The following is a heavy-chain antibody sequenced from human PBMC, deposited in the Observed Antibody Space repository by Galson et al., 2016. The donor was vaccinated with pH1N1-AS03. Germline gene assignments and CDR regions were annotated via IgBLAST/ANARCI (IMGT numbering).Heavy chain of an antibody. V-gene: IGHV1-3*01. CDR1: GYTFTNYA. J-gene: IGHJ4*02. D-gene: IGHD3-22*01. CDR2: INADNTDT. CDR3: ARTNYYHSSGDY. Sequence: SVKVSFKASGYTFTNYAVHWVRQAPGQRLEWMGWINADNTDTKYSQKFQDRVTITRDTFATTAYMELSSLRSEDTAVYYCARTNYYHSSGDYWGQGTLVTVSS.